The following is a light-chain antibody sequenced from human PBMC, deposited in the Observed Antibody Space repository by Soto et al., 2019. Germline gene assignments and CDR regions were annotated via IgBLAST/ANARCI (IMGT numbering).Light chain of an antibody. J-gene: IGKJ1*01. CDR3: QQYKNWPPWT. Sequence: EIVMTQSPATLSVSPGERATLSCRASQSVSSNLAWYQQKPGQAHRLLIYGASTRATGIPARFSGSGSGTEFTLTISSLQSEVFAVYYGQQYKNWPPWTVGQGTKGDIK. CDR2: GAS. V-gene: IGKV3-15*01. CDR1: QSVSSN.